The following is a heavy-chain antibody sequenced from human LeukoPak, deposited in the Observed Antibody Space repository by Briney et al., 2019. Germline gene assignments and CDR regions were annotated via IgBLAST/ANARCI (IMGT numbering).Heavy chain of an antibody. CDR1: GGSFSSGSYY. J-gene: IGHJ4*02. V-gene: IGHV4-61*01. CDR3: ARERLHSGSYPYYFDY. CDR2: IYHSGST. D-gene: IGHD1-26*01. Sequence: SETLSLTCTVSGGSFSSGSYYWSWIRQPPGKGLEWIGEIYHSGSTNYNPSLKSRVTISVDKSKNQFSLKLSSVTAADTAVYYCARERLHSGSYPYYFDYWGQGTLVTVSS.